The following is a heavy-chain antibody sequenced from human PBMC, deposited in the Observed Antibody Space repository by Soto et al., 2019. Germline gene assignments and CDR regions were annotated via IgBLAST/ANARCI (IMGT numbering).Heavy chain of an antibody. Sequence: SETLCLTCAVSGGSFSSRSYWGWVRQPPGKGLEWIGEIHQSGSPSYNPSLTSRVAISMDVSKNQFSLNLSSVTAADTAMYYCATQNPGSYHFDYWGQGHLVT. D-gene: IGHD3-10*01. V-gene: IGHV4-4*02. CDR2: IHQSGSP. J-gene: IGHJ4*02. CDR1: GGSFSSRSY. CDR3: ATQNPGSYHFDY.